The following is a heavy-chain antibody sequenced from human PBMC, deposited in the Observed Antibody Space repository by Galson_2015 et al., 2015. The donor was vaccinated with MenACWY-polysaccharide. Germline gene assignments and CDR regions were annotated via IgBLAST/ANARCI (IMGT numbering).Heavy chain of an antibody. D-gene: IGHD3-3*01. CDR2: ISAYNSNT. J-gene: IGHJ6*02. CDR3: ARGFLGGYDFWSGYYSNYGMDV. V-gene: IGHV1-18*01. CDR1: GYTFTSYG. Sequence: SVKVSCKASGYTFTSYGISWVRQAPGQGLEWMGWISAYNSNTNYAQKLQGRVTMTTDTSTSTAYMELRGLRSDDTAVYYCARGFLGGYDFWSGYYSNYGMDVWGQGTTVTVSS.